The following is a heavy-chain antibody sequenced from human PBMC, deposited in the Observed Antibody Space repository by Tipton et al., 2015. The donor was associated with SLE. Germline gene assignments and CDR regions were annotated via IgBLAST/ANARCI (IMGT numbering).Heavy chain of an antibody. CDR1: GFTFSSYA. CDR3: TSNRINYNAFDI. Sequence: SLRLSCAASGFTFSSYAMSWVRQAPGKGLEWVSGITWNGASIAYADSVRGRFTISRDNARKSLYLQMESLRAEDSAMYYCTSNRINYNAFDIWGQGTLVTVSS. D-gene: IGHD2-15*01. CDR2: ITWNGASI. J-gene: IGHJ3*02. V-gene: IGHV3-9*01.